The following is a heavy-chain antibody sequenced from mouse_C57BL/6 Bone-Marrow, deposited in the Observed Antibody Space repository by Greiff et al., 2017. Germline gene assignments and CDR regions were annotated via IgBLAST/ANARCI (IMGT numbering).Heavy chain of an antibody. V-gene: IGHV1-54*01. D-gene: IGHD4-1*01. CDR2: INPGSGGT. CDR1: GYAFTNYL. J-gene: IGHJ3*01. Sequence: VMLVESGAELVRPGTSVKVSCKASGYAFTNYLIEWVKQRPGQGLEWIGVINPGSGGTNYNEKFKGKATLTADKSSSTAYMQLSSLTSEDSAVYFCAKLTGTPYWGQGTLVTVSA. CDR3: AKLTGTPY.